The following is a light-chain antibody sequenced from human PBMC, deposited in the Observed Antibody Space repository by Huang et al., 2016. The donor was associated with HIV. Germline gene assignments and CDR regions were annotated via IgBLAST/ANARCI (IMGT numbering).Light chain of an antibody. Sequence: EIVMTQSPATLSVSPGERVTLTCRASQSVINNLAWYQQKPGQSPRLLIYDASTRATGVPARFSAGGFGTEFTLTISSLQSEDFALYYCQQYNVSPRFGQGTKVEI. CDR3: QQYNVSPR. V-gene: IGKV3D-15*01. CDR2: DAS. CDR1: QSVINN. J-gene: IGKJ1*01.